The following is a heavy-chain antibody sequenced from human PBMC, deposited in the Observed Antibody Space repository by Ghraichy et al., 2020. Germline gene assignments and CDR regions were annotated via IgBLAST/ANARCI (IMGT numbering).Heavy chain of an antibody. J-gene: IGHJ3*02. D-gene: IGHD6-13*01. Sequence: SETLSLTCTVSGGSISSYYWSWIRQPPGKGLEWIGYIYYSGSTNYNPSLKSRVTISVDTSKNQFSLKLSSVTAADTAVYYCAREGLGQQLVVAFDIWGQGTMVTVSS. V-gene: IGHV4-59*01. CDR2: IYYSGST. CDR1: GGSISSYY. CDR3: AREGLGQQLVVAFDI.